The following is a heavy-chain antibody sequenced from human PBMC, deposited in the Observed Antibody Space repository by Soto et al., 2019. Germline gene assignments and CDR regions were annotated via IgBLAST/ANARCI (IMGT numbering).Heavy chain of an antibody. CDR1: GDSFNDYY. V-gene: IGHV1-2*04. Sequence: QVQLVQSGAEVRKPGASVPVSCRSSGDSFNDYYIHWVRQAPGQGLEWMGWINPNSGVTKYAQKFQGWVSMTRDTSIRTVYMQLSRLRSDDTAVYYCARESGGATATLDYYYFYMDVWGTGTTVTVSS. CDR3: ARESGGATATLDYYYFYMDV. D-gene: IGHD5-12*01. J-gene: IGHJ6*03. CDR2: INPNSGVT.